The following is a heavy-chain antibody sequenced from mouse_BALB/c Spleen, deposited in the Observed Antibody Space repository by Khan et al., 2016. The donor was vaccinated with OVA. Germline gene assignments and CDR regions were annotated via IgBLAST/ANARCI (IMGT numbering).Heavy chain of an antibody. CDR1: GYSITSDYA. CDR2: ISYSGNT. Sequence: EVQLQESGPGLVKPSQSLSLTCTVTGYSITSDYAWNWIRQFPGNKLEWMAYISYSGNTKYNPSLKSRISITRDTSKNQFFLQLNSVTPEDTATYYCARIYGGDFDYWGQGTTLTVSS. CDR3: ARIYGGDFDY. D-gene: IGHD1-1*01. V-gene: IGHV3-2*02. J-gene: IGHJ2*01.